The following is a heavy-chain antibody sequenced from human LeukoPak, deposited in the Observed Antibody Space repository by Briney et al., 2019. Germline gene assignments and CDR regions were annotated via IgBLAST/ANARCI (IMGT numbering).Heavy chain of an antibody. CDR1: GFTVRSNY. V-gene: IGHV3-66*02. CDR3: GGDRGGGYFDY. CDR2: IYSDGST. Sequence: QSGGSLRLSCAASGFTVRSNYMSWVRQAPGKGLEWVSVIYSDGSTYYADSVKGRFTISRDNSKNTLYLQMNSLRAADTAVYYCGGDRGGGYFDYWGQGTLVTVSS. D-gene: IGHD3-16*01. J-gene: IGHJ4*02.